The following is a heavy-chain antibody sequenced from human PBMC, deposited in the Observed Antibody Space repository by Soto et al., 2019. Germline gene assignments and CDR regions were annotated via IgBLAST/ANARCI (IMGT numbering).Heavy chain of an antibody. CDR2: IKQDGSEK. Sequence: GGSLRLSCAASGFTFSSYWMSWVRQAPGKGLEWVANIKQDGSEKYYVDSVKGRFTISRDNAKNSLYLQMNSLRAEDTAVYYCASDAVRTYYDFWSAYYSQFYYYYYGMDVWGQGTTVTVSS. CDR1: GFTFSSYW. CDR3: ASDAVRTYYDFWSAYYSQFYYYYYGMDV. D-gene: IGHD3-3*01. V-gene: IGHV3-7*01. J-gene: IGHJ6*02.